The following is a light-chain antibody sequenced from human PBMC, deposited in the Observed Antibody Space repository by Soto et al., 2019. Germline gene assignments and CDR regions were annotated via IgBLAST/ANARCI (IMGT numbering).Light chain of an antibody. J-gene: IGLJ3*02. V-gene: IGLV1-44*01. Sequence: QSVLTQPPSASGTPGQRVTISCSGSRSNIGSNAVNWYQQLPGTAPKLLIYSNNQRPSGVPDRFSGSQSGTSASLAISGLQSEDEADYYCAKWDDSLNGGVFGGGTKVTVL. CDR2: SNN. CDR3: AKWDDSLNGGV. CDR1: RSNIGSNA.